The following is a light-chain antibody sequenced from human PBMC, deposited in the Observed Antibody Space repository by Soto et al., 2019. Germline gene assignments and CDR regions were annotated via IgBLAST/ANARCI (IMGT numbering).Light chain of an antibody. CDR3: QNYNSAPLT. V-gene: IGKV1-27*01. CDR2: ATS. Sequence: DIQMTQSPSSLSASVGDRVTITCRASQGISNYLAWYQQKPGKVPKLLIYATSTLHSGVPSRFSGSRSGTEFTLTISSLQPEDVATYYCQNYNSAPLTFGGGTRVEIK. J-gene: IGKJ4*01. CDR1: QGISNY.